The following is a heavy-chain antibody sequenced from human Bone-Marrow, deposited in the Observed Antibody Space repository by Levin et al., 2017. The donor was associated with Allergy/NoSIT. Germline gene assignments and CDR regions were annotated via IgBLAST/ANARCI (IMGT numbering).Heavy chain of an antibody. CDR3: ARTATTKNYYYYMDV. J-gene: IGHJ6*03. Sequence: PSETLSLTCTVSGGSVSSAGYFWSWIRQHPGKGLEWIGYIYYSGTTYYNPSLKSRVTMSEDTSKNQFSLTLSSVTAADTAVYYCARTATTKNYYYYMDVWGKGTTVTVS. V-gene: IGHV4-31*03. CDR2: IYYSGTT. CDR1: GGSVSSAGYF. D-gene: IGHD1-7*01.